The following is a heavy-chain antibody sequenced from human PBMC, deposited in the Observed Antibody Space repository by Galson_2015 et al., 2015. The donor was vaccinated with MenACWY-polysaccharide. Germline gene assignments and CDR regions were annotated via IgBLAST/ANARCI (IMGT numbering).Heavy chain of an antibody. D-gene: IGHD2-21*02. CDR3: ARGSLYCGGDCYSDY. CDR2: INSDGSYT. V-gene: IGHV3-74*01. CDR1: RFSFSNYW. J-gene: IGHJ4*02. Sequence: SLRLSCAASRFSFSNYWMHWARQAPGKGLVWVSRINSDGSYTAYADSVKGRFTISRDNVKNTLYLQMNGLRAEDTAVYYCARGSLYCGGDCYSDYWGQGTLVTVSS.